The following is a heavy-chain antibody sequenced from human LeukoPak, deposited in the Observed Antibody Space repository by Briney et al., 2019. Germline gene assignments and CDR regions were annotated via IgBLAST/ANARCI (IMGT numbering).Heavy chain of an antibody. Sequence: PGGSLRLSCAASGFTFSSYAMHWVRQAPGKGLEWVAIISSGGSYKFYADSVKGRFTISRDNSKNTLYLEMKSLRAEDTAVYSCARDRPSTVFGVADYYYMDVWGKGTTVTVSS. CDR1: GFTFSSYA. V-gene: IGHV3-30*04. D-gene: IGHD3-3*01. CDR2: ISSGGSYK. J-gene: IGHJ6*03. CDR3: ARDRPSTVFGVADYYYMDV.